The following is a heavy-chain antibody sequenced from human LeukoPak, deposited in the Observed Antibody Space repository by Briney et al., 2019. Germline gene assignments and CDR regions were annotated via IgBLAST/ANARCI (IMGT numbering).Heavy chain of an antibody. CDR1: GGPFSGYY. CDR2: INHSGST. V-gene: IGHV4-34*01. J-gene: IGHJ3*02. Sequence: SETLSLTCAVYGGPFSGYYWSWIRQPPGKGLEWIGEINHSGSTNYNPSLKSRVTISVDTSKNQFSLKLSSVTAADTAVYYCARGRRPLIWGQGTMVTVSS. CDR3: ARGRRPLI.